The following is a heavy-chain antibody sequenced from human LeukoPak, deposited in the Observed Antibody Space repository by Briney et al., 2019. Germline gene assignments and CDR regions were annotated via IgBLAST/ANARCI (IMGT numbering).Heavy chain of an antibody. CDR1: SGSISIGDYY. D-gene: IGHD1/OR15-1a*01. J-gene: IGHJ6*03. CDR2: IYYSGST. CDR3: ARTKMKQNYYYYMDV. V-gene: IGHV4-31*03. Sequence: PSETLSLTCTVSSGSISIGDYYWSWIRQHPGKGLEWIGCIYYSGSTYDNPSLKSRVTISVDTSKNQFSLNLSSVTAADTAVYYCARTKMKQNYYYYMDVWGKGTTATVSS.